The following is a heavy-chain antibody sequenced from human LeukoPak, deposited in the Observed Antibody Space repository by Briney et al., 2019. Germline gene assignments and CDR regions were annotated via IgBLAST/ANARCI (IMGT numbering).Heavy chain of an antibody. Sequence: GGSLRLSCAGSGFSFSAYWVHWVRQLPGKGLVWVSRINSDGSSISYADSVKGRFTISRDNAKNTLYLQMNSLRLEDTAVYYCARLRGYYDSSDHWGQGTLVTVSS. CDR3: ARLRGYYDSSDH. CDR2: INSDGSSI. CDR1: GFSFSAYW. D-gene: IGHD3-22*01. V-gene: IGHV3-74*01. J-gene: IGHJ4*02.